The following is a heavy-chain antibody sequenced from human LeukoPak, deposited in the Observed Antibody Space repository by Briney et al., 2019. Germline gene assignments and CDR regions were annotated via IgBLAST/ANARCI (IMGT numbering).Heavy chain of an antibody. CDR2: IYYSGST. CDR3: ARGRGITMIVVVNLWASPYYFDY. Sequence: PSETLSLTCTVSGGSISSSSYYWGWIRQPPGKGLEWIGSIYYSGSTYYNPSLKSRVTISVDTSKNQFSLKLSSVTAADTAVYYCARGRGITMIVVVNLWASPYYFDYWGQGTLVTVSS. J-gene: IGHJ4*02. CDR1: GGSISSSSYY. D-gene: IGHD3-22*01. V-gene: IGHV4-39*07.